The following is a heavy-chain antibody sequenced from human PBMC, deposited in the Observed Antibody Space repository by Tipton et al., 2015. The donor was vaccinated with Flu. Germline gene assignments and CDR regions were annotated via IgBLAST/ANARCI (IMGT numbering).Heavy chain of an antibody. CDR1: GFTFSDYY. J-gene: IGHJ6*02. Sequence: QVQLVQSGGGLVKPGGSLRISCAASGFTFSDYYMSWIRQAPGKGLEWVSHISSSGDTINYADSVKGRFTISRDNAKKSLYLQMNSLRAEDTAVYYCARDHPPSITVLGEITDYFGMDVWGQGTTVTVSS. CDR3: ARDHPPSITVLGEITDYFGMDV. V-gene: IGHV3-11*01. D-gene: IGHD3-3*01. CDR2: ISSSGDTI.